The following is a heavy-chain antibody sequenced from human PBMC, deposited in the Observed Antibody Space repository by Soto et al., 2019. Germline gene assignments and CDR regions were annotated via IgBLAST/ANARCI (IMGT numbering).Heavy chain of an antibody. CDR1: EFTFSDHA. CDR2: LSFDGSHS. V-gene: IGHV3-30-3*01. J-gene: IGHJ4*02. CDR3: ARDPGKVYCSGGYCYAPDF. D-gene: IGHD2-15*01. Sequence: QVQLVESGGGVVQPGRSLRLSCAASEFTFSDHAMHWVRQAPGKGLEWVALLSFDGSHSYYADSLRGRFTISRDNSMNTLFLQMNSLRAEDTAAYYCARDPGKVYCSGGYCYAPDFWGQGALGTVSS.